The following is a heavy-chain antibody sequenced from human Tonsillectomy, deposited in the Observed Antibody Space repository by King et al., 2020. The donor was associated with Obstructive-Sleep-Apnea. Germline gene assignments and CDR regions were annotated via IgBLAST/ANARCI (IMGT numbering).Heavy chain of an antibody. J-gene: IGHJ4*02. CDR2: ISSSGSTI. V-gene: IGHV3-11*01. CDR3: TRETTVTTFDY. D-gene: IGHD4-17*01. Sequence: VQLVESGGSLVKPGGSLRLSCAASGFSFSDYYMTWIRQAPGKGLEWVSYISSSGSTIYYADSVKGRFTISRDNAKNSLYLQMNSLRVDDTAVYYCTRETTVTTFDYWGQGTLVTVSS. CDR1: GFSFSDYY.